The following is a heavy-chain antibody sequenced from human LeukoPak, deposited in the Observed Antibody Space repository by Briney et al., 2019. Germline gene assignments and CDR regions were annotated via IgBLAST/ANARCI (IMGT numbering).Heavy chain of an antibody. CDR2: MNPNSANT. D-gene: IGHD3-10*01. Sequence: ASVKVSCKASGYTFSNYDVNWVRQAAGQGLEWMGWMNPNSANTGYAQKFQGRVTMTRNTSISTAYMELSSLRSDDTAVYYCARDDNYGSGQPDDWGQGTLVTVSS. V-gene: IGHV1-8*01. J-gene: IGHJ4*02. CDR3: ARDDNYGSGQPDD. CDR1: GYTFSNYD.